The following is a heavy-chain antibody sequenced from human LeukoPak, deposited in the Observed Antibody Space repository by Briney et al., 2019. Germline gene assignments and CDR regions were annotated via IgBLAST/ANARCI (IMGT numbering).Heavy chain of an antibody. CDR2: INPNSGDT. CDR1: GYSFTGYF. V-gene: IGHV1-2*02. J-gene: IGHJ5*02. D-gene: IGHD6-13*01. CDR3: ARGVAAAGSRLDP. Sequence: GASVKVSCKTSGYSFTGYFIHWVRQAPGQGFEWLGWINPNSGDTKYAQKFQDRVSMTRDTSIGAAYMELNSLRLDDTAVYYCARGVAAAGSRLDPWGQGTLITVSS.